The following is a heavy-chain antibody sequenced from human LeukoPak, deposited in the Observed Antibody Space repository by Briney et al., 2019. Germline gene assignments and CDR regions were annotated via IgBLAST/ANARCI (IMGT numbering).Heavy chain of an antibody. CDR1: GYTFPSYF. D-gene: IGHD2-15*01. CDR3: ARRYCSGGSCYSAFDY. V-gene: IGHV1-46*01. J-gene: IGHJ4*02. Sequence: GASVKVSCKASGYTFPSYFMHWVRQAPGQGLEWMGIINPSGGSTSYAQKFQGRVTMTRDTSTSTVYMELSSLRSEDTAVYYCARRYCSGGSCYSAFDYWGQGTLVTVSS. CDR2: INPSGGST.